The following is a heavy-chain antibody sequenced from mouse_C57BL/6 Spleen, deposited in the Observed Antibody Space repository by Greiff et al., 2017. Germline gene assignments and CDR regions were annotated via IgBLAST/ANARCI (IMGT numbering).Heavy chain of an antibody. CDR3: ARAYYYGSSYEGNYAMDY. CDR2: ILPGSGST. CDR1: GYTFTGYW. Sequence: VKLMESGAELMKPGASVKLSCKATGYTFTGYWIEWVKQRPGHGLEWIGEILPGSGSTNYNEKFKGKATFTADTSSNTAYMQLSSLTTEDSAIYYCARAYYYGSSYEGNYAMDYWGQGTSVTVSS. D-gene: IGHD1-1*01. J-gene: IGHJ4*01. V-gene: IGHV1-9*01.